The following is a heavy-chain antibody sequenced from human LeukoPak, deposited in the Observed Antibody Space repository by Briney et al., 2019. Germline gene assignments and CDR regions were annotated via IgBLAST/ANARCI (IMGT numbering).Heavy chain of an antibody. Sequence: SETLSLTCAVYGGSFSGYYWSWIRQPPGKGLEWIGEINHSGSTNYNPSLKSRVTISVDTSKNQISLKLSSVTAADTAVYYCARDKRQYDSMDVWGKGTTVTVSS. CDR3: ARDKRQYDSMDV. CDR1: GGSFSGYY. CDR2: INHSGST. J-gene: IGHJ6*04. D-gene: IGHD3-3*01. V-gene: IGHV4-34*01.